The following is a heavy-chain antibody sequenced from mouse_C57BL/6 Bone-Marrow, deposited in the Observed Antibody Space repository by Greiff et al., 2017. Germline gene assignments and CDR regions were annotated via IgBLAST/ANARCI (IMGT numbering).Heavy chain of an antibody. V-gene: IGHV1-55*01. CDR3: ARPYYSNYWYFDV. D-gene: IGHD2-5*01. Sequence: QVQLQQLGLELVKPGASVKLSSKPFAYTFTSSWLTWVKQRLGQGLEWFGDFYPGSGSTNYNEKFKSKATLTVDTSSSTAYMQLSSLTSEDSAVYYCARPYYSNYWYFDVWGTGTTVTVSS. CDR2: FYPGSGST. CDR1: AYTFTSSW. J-gene: IGHJ1*03.